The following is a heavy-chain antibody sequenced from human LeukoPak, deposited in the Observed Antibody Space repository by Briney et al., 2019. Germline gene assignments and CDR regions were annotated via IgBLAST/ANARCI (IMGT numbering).Heavy chain of an antibody. Sequence: ASVNVSCKASGYTFTSYYMHWVRQAPGQGLEWMGIINPSGGSTSYAQKFQGRVTMTRDTSTSTVYMELSSLRSEDTAVYYCARLPRPDSYYYDSSGYYSIDYWGQGTLVTVSS. V-gene: IGHV1-46*01. D-gene: IGHD3-22*01. CDR2: INPSGGST. CDR3: ARLPRPDSYYYDSSGYYSIDY. J-gene: IGHJ4*02. CDR1: GYTFTSYY.